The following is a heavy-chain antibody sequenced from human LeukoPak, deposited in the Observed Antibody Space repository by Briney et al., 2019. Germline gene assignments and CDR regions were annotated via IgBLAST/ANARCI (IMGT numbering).Heavy chain of an antibody. D-gene: IGHD1-20*01. CDR3: ARGYNWNPYYFDY. CDR1: GFTFGDYA. V-gene: IGHV3-9*01. Sequence: LPGRSLRLSCAASGFTFGDYAMHWVRQAPGKGLEWVSGISWNSDSIGYADSVKGRFTISRDNAKNSLYLQMNSLRAEDTAVYFCARGYNWNPYYFDYWGRGTLVTVSS. CDR2: ISWNSDSI. J-gene: IGHJ4*02.